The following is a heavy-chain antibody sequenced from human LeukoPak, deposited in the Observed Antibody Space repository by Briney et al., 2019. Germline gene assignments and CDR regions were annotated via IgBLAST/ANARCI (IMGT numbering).Heavy chain of an antibody. CDR1: GYTFTSYG. D-gene: IGHD4-11*01. Sequence: GASVKVSCKASGYTFTSYGISWVRQAPGQGLEWMGGIIPIFGTANYAQKFQGRVTITADESTSTAYMELSSLRSEDTAVYYCARLGYSNYGYYWGQGTLVTVSS. CDR2: IIPIFGTA. V-gene: IGHV1-69*13. J-gene: IGHJ4*02. CDR3: ARLGYSNYGYY.